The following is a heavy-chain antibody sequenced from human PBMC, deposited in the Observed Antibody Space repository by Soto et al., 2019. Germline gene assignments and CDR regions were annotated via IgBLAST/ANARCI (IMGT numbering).Heavy chain of an antibody. J-gene: IGHJ6*03. CDR1: GFTFSSYG. CDR2: ISYDGSNK. Sequence: QVQLVESGGGVVQPGRSPRLSCAASGFTFSSYGMHWVRQAPGKGLEWVAVISYDGSNKYYADSVKGRFTISRDNSKNTLYLQMNSLRAEDTAVYYCAKVPVPNYYYYYMDVWGKGTTVTVSS. V-gene: IGHV3-30*18. CDR3: AKVPVPNYYYYYMDV.